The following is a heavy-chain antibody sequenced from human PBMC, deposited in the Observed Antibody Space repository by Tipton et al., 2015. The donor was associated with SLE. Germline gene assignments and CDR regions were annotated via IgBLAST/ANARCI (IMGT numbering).Heavy chain of an antibody. CDR1: GYSFTSYG. D-gene: IGHD3-3*01. CDR2: ITPYNGDT. Sequence: QVQLVQSGAEVKKPGASVKVSCKASGYSFTSYGITWVRQAPGQGLEWMGWITPYNGDTKYAQNFRDRVTLTTDTSTTTAYLELSSLRSDDTAIYYCARDGREYDYWTSLKHFNNYYYMDVWGKGTTATVSS. CDR3: ARDGREYDYWTSLKHFNNYYYMDV. V-gene: IGHV1-18*01. J-gene: IGHJ6*03.